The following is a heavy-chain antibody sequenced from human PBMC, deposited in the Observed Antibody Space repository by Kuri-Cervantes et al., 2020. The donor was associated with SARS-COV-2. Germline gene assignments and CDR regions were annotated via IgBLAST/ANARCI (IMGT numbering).Heavy chain of an antibody. D-gene: IGHD4-17*01. J-gene: IGHJ4*02. CDR2: IYHSGST. Sequence: SETLSLTCTVSGGSISSGGYYWSWIRQPPGKGLEWIGYIYHSGSTYYSPSLKSRVTISVDRSKNQFSLKLSSATAADTAVYYCSRVGDRTSTKFDYWGQGTLVTVSS. V-gene: IGHV4-30-2*01. CDR3: SRVGDRTSTKFDY. CDR1: GGSISSGGYY.